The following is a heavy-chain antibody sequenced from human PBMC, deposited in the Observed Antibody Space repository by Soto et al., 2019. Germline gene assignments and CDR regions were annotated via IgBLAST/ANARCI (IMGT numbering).Heavy chain of an antibody. V-gene: IGHV4-39*01. CDR2: IYYSGST. D-gene: IGHD1-26*01. CDR3: STQEVGGTYVYTFDP. CDR1: GGSIPSSSYY. Sequence: QLHLRESGPGLVKPSETLSLTCTVSGGSIPSSSYYWGWIRQPPGKGMDWIGSIYYSGSTYYNPSLKSRVTISVDTSKNQFSLKLSSVTAADTAVYYCSTQEVGGTYVYTFDPWGQGTLVTVSS. J-gene: IGHJ5*02.